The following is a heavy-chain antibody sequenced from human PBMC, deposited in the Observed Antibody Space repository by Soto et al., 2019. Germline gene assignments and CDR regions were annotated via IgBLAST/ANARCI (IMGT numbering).Heavy chain of an antibody. CDR1: GFTFSSYS. Sequence: GGSLRLSCAASGFTFSSYSMNWVRQAPGKGLEWVSSISSSSSYIYYADSVKGRFTISRDNAKNSLYLQMNSLRDEDTAVYYCETYVSGSYYKGTYCGQGTLVTVSS. CDR3: ETYVSGSYYKGTY. CDR2: ISSSSSYI. J-gene: IGHJ4*02. D-gene: IGHD3-10*01. V-gene: IGHV3-21*01.